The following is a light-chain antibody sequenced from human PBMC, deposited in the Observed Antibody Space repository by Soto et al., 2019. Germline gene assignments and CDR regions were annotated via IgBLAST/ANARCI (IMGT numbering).Light chain of an antibody. CDR2: DVS. V-gene: IGLV2-14*01. CDR3: SSYTSSSTRVV. J-gene: IGLJ2*01. Sequence: QSALTQTASVSGSPGQSITISCTGASSDVGAYNFVSWYQQHPGKAPKVMIFDVSSRPSGVSNRFSGSKSGKTASLTISGLQSEDEADYYCSSYTSSSTRVVFGGGTKLTVL. CDR1: SSDVGAYNF.